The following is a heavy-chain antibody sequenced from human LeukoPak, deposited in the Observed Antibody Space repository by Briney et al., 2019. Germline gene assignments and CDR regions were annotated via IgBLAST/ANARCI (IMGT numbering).Heavy chain of an antibody. J-gene: IGHJ5*02. V-gene: IGHV4-34*01. Sequence: SETLSLTCGVYGGSLSGYYWRCIRQPPGKGLEWIGEINHSGRTNYNPSLKSRVTISLDTSKNQFSLKLSSVTAADTAVYYCTRNNWFDPWGQGTLVTVSS. CDR2: INHSGRT. CDR3: TRNNWFDP. CDR1: GGSLSGYY.